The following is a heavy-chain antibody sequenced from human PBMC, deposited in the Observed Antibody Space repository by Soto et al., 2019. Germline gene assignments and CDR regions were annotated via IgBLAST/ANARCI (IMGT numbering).Heavy chain of an antibody. V-gene: IGHV1-69*13. CDR1: GGTFSSYA. CDR2: IIPIFGTA. D-gene: IGHD6-6*01. CDR3: ARDPLFEYSSSSGFGYYGMDV. J-gene: IGHJ6*02. Sequence: VASVKVSCKASGGTFSSYAISWVRQAPGQGLEWMGGIIPIFGTANYAQKFQGRVTITADESTSTAYMELSSLRSEDTAVYYCARDPLFEYSSSSGFGYYGMDVWGQGTTVTVSS.